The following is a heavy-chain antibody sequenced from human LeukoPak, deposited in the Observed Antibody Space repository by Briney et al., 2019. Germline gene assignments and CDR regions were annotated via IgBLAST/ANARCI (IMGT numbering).Heavy chain of an antibody. Sequence: SVKVSCKASGGTFSSYAISWVRQAPGQGLEWMGGIIPIFGTANYAQKFQGRVTITADGSTSTAYMELRSLRSEDTAVYYCANLGDCSGGSCSGVPDYWGQGTLVTVSS. CDR1: GGTFSSYA. CDR2: IIPIFGTA. D-gene: IGHD2-15*01. J-gene: IGHJ4*02. CDR3: ANLGDCSGGSCSGVPDY. V-gene: IGHV1-69*13.